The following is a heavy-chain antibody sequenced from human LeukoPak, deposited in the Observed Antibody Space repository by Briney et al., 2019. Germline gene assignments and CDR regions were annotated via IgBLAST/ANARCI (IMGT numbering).Heavy chain of an antibody. Sequence: GGSRRLSCAASGFTFSSSWMHWVRQSPGKGLVWVSRLNDDGSSTTYADSVKGRFTISRGNAKNTLYLQMNSLRAEDTAVYYCARALGSPLDFWGQGTLITVSS. CDR2: LNDDGSST. J-gene: IGHJ4*02. V-gene: IGHV3-74*01. D-gene: IGHD1-26*01. CDR1: GFTFSSSW. CDR3: ARALGSPLDF.